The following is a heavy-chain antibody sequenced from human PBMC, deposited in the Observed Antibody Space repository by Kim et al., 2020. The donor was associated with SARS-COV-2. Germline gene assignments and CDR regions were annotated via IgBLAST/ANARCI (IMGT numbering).Heavy chain of an antibody. Sequence: SETLSLTCTVSGGSISSGGYYWSWIRQHPGKGLEWIGYIYYSGSTYYNPSLKSRVTISVDTSKNQFSLKLSSVTAADTAVYYCARVGDGYCSGGSCRYYYGMDVWGQGTTVTSP. CDR1: GGSISSGGYY. CDR2: IYYSGST. CDR3: ARVGDGYCSGGSCRYYYGMDV. V-gene: IGHV4-31*03. J-gene: IGHJ6*02. D-gene: IGHD2-15*01.